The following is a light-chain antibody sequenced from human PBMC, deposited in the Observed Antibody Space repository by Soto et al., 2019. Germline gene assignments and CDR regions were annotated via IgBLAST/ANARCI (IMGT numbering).Light chain of an antibody. J-gene: IGKJ5*01. CDR2: GAS. CDR3: QQCNNWPIT. CDR1: LSVGSN. Sequence: EIVMTQSPATLSVPPGERATLSCRASLSVGSNLAWYQQKPGQAPRLLIYGASTRATGIPDRFSGSGSGTEFTLTISTLQSEDFAVYYCQQCNNWPITFGQGTRLDIE. V-gene: IGKV3-15*01.